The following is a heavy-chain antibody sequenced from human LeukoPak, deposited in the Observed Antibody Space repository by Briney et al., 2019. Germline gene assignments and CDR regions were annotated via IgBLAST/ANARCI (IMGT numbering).Heavy chain of an antibody. CDR2: LSHSGST. CDR3: ARDRALGDQPLDY. J-gene: IGHJ4*02. CDR1: GASISSSTYY. V-gene: IGHV4-39*07. Sequence: SETLSLTCTVSGASISSSTYYWGWIRQPPGKGLEWIGSLSHSGSTYYSPSLKSRVTISVDTSKNQFSLKLSSVTAADTAVYYCARDRALGDQPLDYWGQGTLVTVSS. D-gene: IGHD2-21*02.